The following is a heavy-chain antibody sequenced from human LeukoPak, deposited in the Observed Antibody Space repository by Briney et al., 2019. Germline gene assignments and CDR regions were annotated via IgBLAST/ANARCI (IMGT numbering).Heavy chain of an antibody. D-gene: IGHD3-22*01. CDR2: IYIGGST. V-gene: IGHV3-53*01. CDR3: AREGGGEYYYDRSGNDAFDI. Sequence: GGSLRLSCAASGFTVSSNYMSWVRQGPGKGLGWVSVIYIGGSTYYAAPATGRFTISRDNSKNTLYIQMTSLRGEDTAVYYCAREGGGEYYYDRSGNDAFDIWGQGTMVTVSS. CDR1: GFTVSSNY. J-gene: IGHJ3*02.